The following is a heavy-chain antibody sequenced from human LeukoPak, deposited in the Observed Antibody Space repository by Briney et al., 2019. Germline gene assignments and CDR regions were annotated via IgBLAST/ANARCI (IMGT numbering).Heavy chain of an antibody. CDR2: IYYSGST. CDR1: GGSFSGYY. V-gene: IGHV4-39*07. CDR3: ARDAETAYYYDSSSNYYFDY. J-gene: IGHJ4*02. D-gene: IGHD3-22*01. Sequence: SETLSLTCAVFGGSFSGYYWGWIRQPPGKGLEWIGSIYYSGSTYYNPSLKSRVTISVDTSKNQFSLKLSSVTAADTAVYYCARDAETAYYYDSSSNYYFDYWGQGTLVTVSS.